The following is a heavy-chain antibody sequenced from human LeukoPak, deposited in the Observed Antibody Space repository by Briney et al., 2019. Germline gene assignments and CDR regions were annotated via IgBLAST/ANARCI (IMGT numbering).Heavy chain of an antibody. CDR3: ASLSPPRYYYYYYMDV. V-gene: IGHV4-34*01. J-gene: IGHJ6*03. Sequence: PSETLSLTCAVYGGSSSGYYWSWIRQPPGKGLEWIGEINHSGSTNYNPSLKSRVTISVDTSKNQFSLKLSSVTAADTAVYYCASLSPPRYYYYYYMDVWGKGTTVTVSS. CDR1: GGSSSGYY. CDR2: INHSGST.